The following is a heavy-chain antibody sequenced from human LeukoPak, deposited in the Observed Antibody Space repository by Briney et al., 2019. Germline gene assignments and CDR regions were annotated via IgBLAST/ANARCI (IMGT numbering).Heavy chain of an antibody. CDR2: ISSSSSYI. CDR1: GFTFSSYS. J-gene: IGHJ6*02. Sequence: GGSLRLSCAASGFTFSSYSMNWVRQAPGKGLEWVSSISSSSSYIYYADSVKGRFTISRDNAKNSLYLQMNSLRAEDTAVYYCARDSGHCGGDCYTYYYYYYGMDVWGQGTTVTVSS. V-gene: IGHV3-21*01. CDR3: ARDSGHCGGDCYTYYYYYYGMDV. D-gene: IGHD2-21*02.